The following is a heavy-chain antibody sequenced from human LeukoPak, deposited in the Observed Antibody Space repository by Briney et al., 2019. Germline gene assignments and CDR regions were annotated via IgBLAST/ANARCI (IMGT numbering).Heavy chain of an antibody. J-gene: IGHJ4*02. CDR3: AREVSYDSSGYYFDY. CDR2: IYYSGST. Sequence: SQILSLTCTVSGGSISSGGYYWSWIRQHPGKGLEWIGYIYYSGSTYYNPSLKSRVTISVDTSKNQFSLKLSSVTAADTAVYYCAREVSYDSSGYYFDYWGQGTLVTVSS. D-gene: IGHD3-22*01. V-gene: IGHV4-31*03. CDR1: GGSISSGGYY.